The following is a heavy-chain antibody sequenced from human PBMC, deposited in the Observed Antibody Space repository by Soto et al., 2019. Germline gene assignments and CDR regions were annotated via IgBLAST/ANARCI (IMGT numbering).Heavy chain of an antibody. CDR1: GFTFSSYV. V-gene: IGHV3-23*01. Sequence: EVQLLESGGGLVQPGGSLRLSCAASGFTFSSYVMSCVRQDPEKGLEWDSAISGSGGTTYYADSVKGRFTITRDNSKHTLYLQINSLRAEDKAVYYCAKGSSGWYERFDYWSQGTLVTVSS. CDR2: ISGSGGTT. D-gene: IGHD6-19*01. CDR3: AKGSSGWYERFDY. J-gene: IGHJ4*02.